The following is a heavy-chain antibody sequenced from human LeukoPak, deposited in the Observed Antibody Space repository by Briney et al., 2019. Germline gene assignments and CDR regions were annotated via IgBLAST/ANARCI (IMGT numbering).Heavy chain of an antibody. J-gene: IGHJ4*02. D-gene: IGHD3-10*01. CDR3: ASISPMVRPY. CDR2: IKSDVSST. Sequence: AGSLRLSCAVSGFTFRSYWMHWVRQAPGKGLVWVSSIKSDVSSTTYADSVKGRFTISRANAENTHYRQMNSATIKNTAVYYCASISPMVRPYWGQGALVTVSS. CDR1: GFTFRSYW. V-gene: IGHV3-74*03.